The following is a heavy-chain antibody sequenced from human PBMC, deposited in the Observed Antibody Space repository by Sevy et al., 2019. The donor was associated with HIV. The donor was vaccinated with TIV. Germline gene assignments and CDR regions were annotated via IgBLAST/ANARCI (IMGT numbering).Heavy chain of an antibody. CDR1: GFTFSSYA. J-gene: IGHJ4*02. CDR2: ISYDGSNK. CDR3: SRGLDYHGSGGIY. V-gene: IGHV3-30-3*01. Sequence: GGSLRLSCAASGFTFSSYAMHWVRQAPGKGLEWVAVISYDGSNKYYADSVKGRFTISRDNSKNTLYLQMNSLRAEDTAVYYCSRGLDYHGSGGIYRGQGTLVTVSS. D-gene: IGHD3-10*01.